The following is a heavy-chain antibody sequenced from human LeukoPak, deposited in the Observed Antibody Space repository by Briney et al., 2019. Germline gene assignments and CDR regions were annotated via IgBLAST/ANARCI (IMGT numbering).Heavy chain of an antibody. Sequence: ASVKVSCKASGYTFTSYGISWVRQAPGQGLEWMGWISAYNGNTNYAQKLQGRVTMTTDTSTSTAYMEPRSLRSDDTAVYYCARDPKLNYYDSSGPVDYWGQGTLVTVSS. J-gene: IGHJ4*02. CDR1: GYTFTSYG. D-gene: IGHD3-22*01. CDR2: ISAYNGNT. V-gene: IGHV1-18*01. CDR3: ARDPKLNYYDSSGPVDY.